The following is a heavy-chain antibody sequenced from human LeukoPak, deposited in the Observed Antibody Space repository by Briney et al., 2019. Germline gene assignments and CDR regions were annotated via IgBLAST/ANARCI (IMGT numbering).Heavy chain of an antibody. Sequence: GGSLRLSCVASGFTFSDYYMSWIRQAPGKGLEWVSYISSSGSTIYYADSVKGRFTISRDNAKNSLYLQMNSLRVEDTAVYYCARVRYYDFWSGYPAAGYYMDVWGKGTTVTVSS. J-gene: IGHJ6*03. CDR1: GFTFSDYY. CDR2: ISSSGSTI. CDR3: ARVRYYDFWSGYPAAGYYMDV. V-gene: IGHV3-11*01. D-gene: IGHD3-3*01.